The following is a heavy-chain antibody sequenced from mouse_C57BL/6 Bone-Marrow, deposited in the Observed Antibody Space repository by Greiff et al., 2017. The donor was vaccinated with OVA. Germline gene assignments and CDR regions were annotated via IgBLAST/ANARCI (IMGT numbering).Heavy chain of an antibody. Sequence: QVQLQQPGAELVMPGASVKLSCKASGYTFTSYWMHWVKQRPGQGLEWIGEIDPSDSYTNYNQKFKGKSTLTVDKSSSTAYMQLSSLTSEDSAVYYCAINEILWFDYWGQGTTLTVSS. CDR2: IDPSDSYT. J-gene: IGHJ2*01. CDR1: GYTFTSYW. V-gene: IGHV1-69*01. CDR3: AINEILWFDY. D-gene: IGHD6-1*01.